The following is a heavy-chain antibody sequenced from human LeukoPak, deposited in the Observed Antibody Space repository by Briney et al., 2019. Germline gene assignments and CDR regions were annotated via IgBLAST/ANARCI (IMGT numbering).Heavy chain of an antibody. CDR3: AREGLEPTGFHYYYYMDV. CDR2: FNHSRSA. CDR1: GGSFSGYY. J-gene: IGHJ6*03. Sequence: SETLSLTCAVYGGSFSGYYWSWIRQPPGEGLEWRGEFNHSRSANSNPSLKGRVRLPVDRSKDQFSLKVSSVTAADTAVYYCAREGLEPTGFHYYYYMDVWGKGTTVTVSS. D-gene: IGHD1-1*01. V-gene: IGHV4-34*01.